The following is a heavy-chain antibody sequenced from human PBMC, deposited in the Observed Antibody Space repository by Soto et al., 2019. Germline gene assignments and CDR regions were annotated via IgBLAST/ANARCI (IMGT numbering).Heavy chain of an antibody. CDR1: GFTFSTYW. CDR3: VRDGIGVGIDY. V-gene: IGHV3-74*03. CDR2: INNDGSDT. D-gene: IGHD1-26*01. Sequence: LGGSRRLSCAASGFTFSTYWMHWVRQAPGKGLMRVSHINNDGSDTTYADSVKGRFTISRDNAKNTVYLQMNSLRAEDTAVYYCVRDGIGVGIDYWGLGTLVTVSS. J-gene: IGHJ4*02.